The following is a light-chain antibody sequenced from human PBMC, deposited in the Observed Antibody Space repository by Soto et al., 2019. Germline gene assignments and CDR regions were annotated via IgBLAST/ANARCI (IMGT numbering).Light chain of an antibody. CDR3: CSYAGSSTCGVV. J-gene: IGLJ2*01. Sequence: QSALTQPASVSGSPGQSITISCTGTSSDVGSYNLVSWYQQHPGKAPKLMIYEGSKRPSGVSNRLSGSKSGNTASLTISGLQAEDEADYYCCSYAGSSTCGVVFGGGTQLTVL. CDR2: EGS. CDR1: SSDVGSYNL. V-gene: IGLV2-23*01.